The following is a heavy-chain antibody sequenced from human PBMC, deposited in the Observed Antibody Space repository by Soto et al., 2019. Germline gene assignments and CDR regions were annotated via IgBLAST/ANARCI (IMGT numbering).Heavy chain of an antibody. CDR1: GYTFTSYG. Sequence: GASVKVSCKASGYTFTSYGISWVRQAPGQGLEWMGWISAYNGNTNYAQKLQGRVTMTTDTSTSTAYMELRSLRSDDTAVYYCAREKRINYYDSSGYYYYYGMDVWGQGTTVTVSS. V-gene: IGHV1-18*01. D-gene: IGHD3-22*01. CDR3: AREKRINYYDSSGYYYYYGMDV. J-gene: IGHJ6*02. CDR2: ISAYNGNT.